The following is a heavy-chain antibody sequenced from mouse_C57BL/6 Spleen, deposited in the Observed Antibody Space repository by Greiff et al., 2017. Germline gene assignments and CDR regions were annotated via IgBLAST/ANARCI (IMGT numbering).Heavy chain of an antibody. CDR3: TREVYYSNPHYFDY. J-gene: IGHJ2*01. D-gene: IGHD2-5*01. CDR2: IYPGNSDT. V-gene: IGHV1-5*01. CDR1: GYTFTSYW. Sequence: VQLQQSGTVLARPGASVKMSCKTSGYTFTSYWMHWVKQRPGQGLEWIGAIYPGNSDTSYNQKFKGKAKLTAVTSASTAYMELSSLTNEDSAVYYCTREVYYSNPHYFDYWGQGTTLTVSS.